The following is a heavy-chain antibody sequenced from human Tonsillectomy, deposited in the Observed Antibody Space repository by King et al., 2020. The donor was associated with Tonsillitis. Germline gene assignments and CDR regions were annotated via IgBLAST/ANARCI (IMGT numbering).Heavy chain of an antibody. V-gene: IGHV3-33*08. CDR1: GFTFSSSG. Sequence: VQLVESGGDVVQPGTSLRLSCAASGFTFSSSGMHWVRQAPGKGLEWVVVIWYNGSYKYYADSVKGQFTISRDNSKNTLYLRMNSLRAEDTAVYYCARDGHNYYYMDVWGIGTTVTVSS. J-gene: IGHJ6*03. CDR3: ARDGHNYYYMDV. CDR2: IWYNGSYK.